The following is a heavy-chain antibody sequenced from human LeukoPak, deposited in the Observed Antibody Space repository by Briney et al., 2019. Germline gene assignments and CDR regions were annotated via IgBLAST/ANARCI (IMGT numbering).Heavy chain of an antibody. Sequence: GGSLRLSCAASGFTFSSYSMNWVRQAPGKGLEWVAYITRSSSPIYYADSVKGRFTISRDNSKNTLYLQMNSLRAEDTAVYYCAKGELVPDYWGQGTLVTVSS. CDR1: GFTFSSYS. D-gene: IGHD6-13*01. V-gene: IGHV3-48*01. CDR2: ITRSSSPI. J-gene: IGHJ4*02. CDR3: AKGELVPDY.